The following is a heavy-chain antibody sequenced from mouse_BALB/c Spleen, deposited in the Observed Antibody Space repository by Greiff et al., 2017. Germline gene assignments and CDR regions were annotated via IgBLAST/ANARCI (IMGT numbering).Heavy chain of an antibody. CDR1: GFTFSSYT. J-gene: IGHJ1*01. D-gene: IGHD2-14*01. V-gene: IGHV5-12-2*01. Sequence: EVMLVESGGGLVQPGGSLKLSCAASGFTFSSYTMSWVRQTPEKRLEWVAYISNGGGSTYYPDTVKGRFTISRDNAKNTLYLQMSSLKSEDTAMYYCARHDAAYYRYDWYFDVWGAGTTVTVSS. CDR2: ISNGGGST. CDR3: ARHDAAYYRYDWYFDV.